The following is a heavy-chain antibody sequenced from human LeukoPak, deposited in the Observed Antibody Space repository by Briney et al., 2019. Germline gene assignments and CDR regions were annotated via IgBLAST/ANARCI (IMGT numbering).Heavy chain of an antibody. J-gene: IGHJ4*02. Sequence: PGGSLRLSCAASGFTFSSYAMSWVRQAPGKGLEWVSGISVSGGGTYYADSVKGRFTISRDNSKNTLYLQMNSLRAEDTAVYYCAKFYSGYDLYWGQGTLVTVSS. CDR3: AKFYSGYDLY. CDR2: ISVSGGGT. V-gene: IGHV3-23*01. D-gene: IGHD5-12*01. CDR1: GFTFSSYA.